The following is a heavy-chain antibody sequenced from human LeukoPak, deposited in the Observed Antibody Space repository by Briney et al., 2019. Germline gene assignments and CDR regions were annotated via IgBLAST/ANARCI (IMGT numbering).Heavy chain of an antibody. Sequence: GESLKISCKGSGYSFTSYWIGWVRQMPGKGLEWTGIIYPGDSDTRYSPSFQGQVTISADKSISTAYLQWSSLKASDTAMYYCASSEYYYDSSGYPYNYFDYWGQGTLVTVSS. CDR2: IYPGDSDT. J-gene: IGHJ4*02. D-gene: IGHD3-22*01. V-gene: IGHV5-51*01. CDR1: GYSFTSYW. CDR3: ASSEYYYDSSGYPYNYFDY.